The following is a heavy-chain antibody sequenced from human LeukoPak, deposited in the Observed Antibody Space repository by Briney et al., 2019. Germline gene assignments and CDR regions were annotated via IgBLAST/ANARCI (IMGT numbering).Heavy chain of an antibody. CDR3: ARGRTFDN. CDR1: CGSISSYF. J-gene: IGHJ4*02. V-gene: IGHV4-59*01. CDR2: IYDRGST. Sequence: KPSETLSLTWTFSCGSISSYFWSLIRQPPRKGLEWIGNIYDRGSTKYNPSLKSRVTISVDTSKNQFSLRLSSVTAADTAVYYCARGRTFDNWGQGTLVTVSS.